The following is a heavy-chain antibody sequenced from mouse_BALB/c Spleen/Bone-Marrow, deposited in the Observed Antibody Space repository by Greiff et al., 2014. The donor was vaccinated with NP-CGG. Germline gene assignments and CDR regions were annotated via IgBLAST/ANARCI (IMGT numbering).Heavy chain of an antibody. D-gene: IGHD2-14*01. V-gene: IGHV1S130*01. CDR3: ARGDPYYRYSDY. Sequence: VQLQQSGSVLVRPGASVKLSCKASGYTFTSSWMHWAKQRPGQGLEWIGEIHPNSGNTNYNEKFKGKATLTVDTSSSTAYVELSSLTSEDAAVYYCARGDPYYRYSDYWGQGTTLTVSS. J-gene: IGHJ2*01. CDR2: IHPNSGNT. CDR1: GYTFTSSW.